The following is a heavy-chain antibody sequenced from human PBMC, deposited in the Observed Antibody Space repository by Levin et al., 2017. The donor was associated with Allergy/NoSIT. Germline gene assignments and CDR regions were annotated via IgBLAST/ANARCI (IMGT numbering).Heavy chain of an antibody. V-gene: IGHV3-23*01. J-gene: IGHJ4*02. Sequence: QPGGSLRLSCAASGFTFSRYAMSWVRQAPGKGLEWVSAISSSGGDTSYADSVKGRFTISRDNSKNTLYLQMNSLRAEDTAVYYCAKDQGGVGGYDFDYWGQGTLVTVSS. CDR1: GFTFSRYA. D-gene: IGHD5-12*01. CDR3: AKDQGGVGGYDFDY. CDR2: ISSSGGDT.